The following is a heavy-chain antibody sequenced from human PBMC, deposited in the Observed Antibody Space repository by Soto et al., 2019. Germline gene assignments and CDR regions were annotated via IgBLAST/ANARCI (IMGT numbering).Heavy chain of an antibody. D-gene: IGHD2-15*01. Sequence: SETLSLTCAVYGGYFSGYYWSWIRQTPGKGLEWIGEINHSGSTNYNPSLKSRVTISVDTSKNQFSLKLSSVPAADTAVYYGARGGSPPTCSGRSCYYFDYLGQGTLVTVSS. CDR3: ARGGSPPTCSGRSCYYFDY. V-gene: IGHV4-34*01. CDR2: INHSGST. CDR1: GGYFSGYY. J-gene: IGHJ4*02.